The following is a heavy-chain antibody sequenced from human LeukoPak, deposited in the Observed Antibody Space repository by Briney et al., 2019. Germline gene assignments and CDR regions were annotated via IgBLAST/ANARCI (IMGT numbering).Heavy chain of an antibody. CDR2: IYYSGST. CDR3: ARRHDYGNAIDY. D-gene: IGHD4-17*01. V-gene: IGHV4-39*01. CDR1: GGSISSSSYY. Sequence: SETLSLTCTVSGGSISSSSYYWGWIRQPPGKGLEWIGSIYYSGSTYYNPSLKSRVTISVDTSKNQFSLKLSSVTAADTAVYYSARRHDYGNAIDYWGQGTLVAVSS. J-gene: IGHJ4*02.